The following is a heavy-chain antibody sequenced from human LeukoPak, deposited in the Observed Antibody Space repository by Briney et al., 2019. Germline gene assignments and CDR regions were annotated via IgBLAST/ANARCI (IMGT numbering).Heavy chain of an antibody. J-gene: IGHJ4*02. Sequence: GGSLRLSCAASGFTFSSYWMSWVRQAPGGGLEWVSNINQYGSEKYYVDSVKGRFTISRDNAKNSLYLQINSLRAEDTAVYYCARDSKSVPSSTSCSFFDYWGQGTLVTVSS. CDR3: ARDSKSVPSSTSCSFFDY. CDR2: INQYGSEK. D-gene: IGHD2-2*01. V-gene: IGHV3-7*01. CDR1: GFTFSSYW.